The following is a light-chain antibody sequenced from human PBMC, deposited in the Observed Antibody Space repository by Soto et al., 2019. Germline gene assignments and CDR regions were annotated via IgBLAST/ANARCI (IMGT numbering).Light chain of an antibody. CDR2: DAS. V-gene: IGKV3-15*01. CDR1: QSVSSN. J-gene: IGKJ2*01. Sequence: EIVMTQSPATLSVSPGERATLSCRASQSVSSNLAWYQQKPGQAPRLLIYDASTRATGFPARFSGSGSGTEFTLTISSLQSEDFAVYYCQHYNNWPYTFGQGTKLEIK. CDR3: QHYNNWPYT.